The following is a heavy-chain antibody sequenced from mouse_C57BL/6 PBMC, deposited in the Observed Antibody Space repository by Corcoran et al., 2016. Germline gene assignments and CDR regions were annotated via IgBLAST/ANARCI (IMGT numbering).Heavy chain of an antibody. V-gene: IGHV8-12*01. CDR1: GFSLSTSGMG. CDR3: ARRRDYYSNPYFDY. D-gene: IGHD2-5*01. CDR2: IYWDDDK. Sequence: QVTLKESGPGILQSSQTLSLTCSFSGFSLSTSGMGVSWIRQPSGKGLEWLAHIYWDDDKRYNPSLKSRLTISKDTSRNQVFLKITSVDTADTATYYCARRRDYYSNPYFDYWGQGTTLTVSS. J-gene: IGHJ2*01.